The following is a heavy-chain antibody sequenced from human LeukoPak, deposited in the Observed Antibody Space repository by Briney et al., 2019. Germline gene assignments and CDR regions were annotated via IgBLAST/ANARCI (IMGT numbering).Heavy chain of an antibody. CDR2: ISGSGGST. V-gene: IGHV3-23*01. CDR1: GFTFSSYA. D-gene: IGHD4-23*01. Sequence: PGGSLRLSCAAPGFTFSSYAMSWVRQAPGKGLEWVSAISGSGGSTYYADSVKGRFTISRDNSKNTLYLQMNSLRAEDTAVYYCASNYGGNPEFIDYWGQGTLVTVSS. CDR3: ASNYGGNPEFIDY. J-gene: IGHJ4*02.